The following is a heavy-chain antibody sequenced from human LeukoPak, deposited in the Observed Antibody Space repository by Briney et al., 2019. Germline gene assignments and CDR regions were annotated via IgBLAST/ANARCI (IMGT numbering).Heavy chain of an antibody. CDR2: IKQDGSEK. J-gene: IGHJ4*02. CDR3: ARAGYYYGSGSYYR. V-gene: IGHV3-7*01. CDR1: GFTFSSYW. Sequence: GGSLRLSCAASGFTFSSYWMSWVRQAPGKGLEWVANIKQDGSEKYYVDSVKGRFTISRDNAKNSLYLQMNSLRAEDTAVYYCARAGYYYGSGSYYRWGQGTLVTVSS. D-gene: IGHD3-10*01.